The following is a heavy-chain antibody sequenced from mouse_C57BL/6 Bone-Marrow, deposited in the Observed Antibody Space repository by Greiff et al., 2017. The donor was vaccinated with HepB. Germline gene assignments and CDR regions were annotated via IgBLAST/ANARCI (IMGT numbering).Heavy chain of an antibody. CDR2: IDPSDSYT. CDR3: AREGIQLRLDY. D-gene: IGHD3-2*02. CDR1: GYTFTSYW. Sequence: QVQLKQPGAELVMPGASVKLSCKASGYTFTSYWMHWVKQRPGQGLEWIGEIDPSDSYTNYNQKFKGKSTLTVDKSSSTAYMQLSSLTSEDSAVYYGAREGIQLRLDYWGQGTTLTVSS. J-gene: IGHJ2*01. V-gene: IGHV1-69*01.